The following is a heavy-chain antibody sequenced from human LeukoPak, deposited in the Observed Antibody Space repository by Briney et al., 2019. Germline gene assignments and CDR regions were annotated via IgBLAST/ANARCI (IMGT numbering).Heavy chain of an antibody. CDR3: ATTRGRLGYYYGMDV. CDR2: FDPEDGET. Sequence: ASVKVSCKASGYTFTSYGISWVRQAPGKGLEWMGGFDPEDGETIYAQKFQGRVTMTEDTSTDTAYMELSSLRSEDTAVYYCATTRGRLGYYYGMDVWGQGTTVTVSS. CDR1: GYTFTSYG. V-gene: IGHV1-24*01. D-gene: IGHD6-25*01. J-gene: IGHJ6*02.